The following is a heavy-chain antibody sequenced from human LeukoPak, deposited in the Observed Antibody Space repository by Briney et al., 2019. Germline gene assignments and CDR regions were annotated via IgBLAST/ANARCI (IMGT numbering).Heavy chain of an antibody. D-gene: IGHD3-16*01. CDR2: IYSGGST. CDR1: GFTLSSNY. CDR3: AKGGGFGKYYFDY. V-gene: IGHV3-66*01. Sequence: GGSLRLSCAASGFTLSSNYVGWVRQAPGKGLEWAPHIYSGGSTYHAGSVKGRFTISRDTSENMVFLQMNSLRAEDTAVYYCAKGGGFGKYYFDYWGQGTLVTVSS. J-gene: IGHJ4*02.